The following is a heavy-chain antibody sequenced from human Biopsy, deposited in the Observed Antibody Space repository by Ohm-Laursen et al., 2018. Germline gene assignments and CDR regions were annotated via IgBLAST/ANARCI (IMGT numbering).Heavy chain of an antibody. D-gene: IGHD3/OR15-3a*01. V-gene: IGHV4-59*08. Sequence: TLSLTCSVSGVYISDYYWSWIRQPPGRGLEWVGSIYYSGSTNYNPSLKSRVTIPADTSKSQLSLHLTFVTAADTAVYYCASRGLVMASDYYFDDWGQGTLVTVSS. CDR2: IYYSGST. CDR1: GVYISDYY. J-gene: IGHJ4*02. CDR3: ASRGLVMASDYYFDD.